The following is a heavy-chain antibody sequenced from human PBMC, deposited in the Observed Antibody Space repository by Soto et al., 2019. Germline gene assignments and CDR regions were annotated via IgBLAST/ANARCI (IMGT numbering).Heavy chain of an antibody. J-gene: IGHJ6*03. CDR1: GFTFSSYG. CDR3: AKDAMYGSGSYYIFPFSGYYYYYMLV. V-gene: IGHV3-30*18. CDR2: ISYDGSNK. Sequence: QVQLVESGGGVVQPGRSLRLSCAASGFTFSSYGMHWVRQAPGKGLEWVAVISYDGSNKYYADSVKGRFTISRDNSKNTLYLQMNSLRAEDTAVYYCAKDAMYGSGSYYIFPFSGYYYYYMLVWGKGTTVTVSS. D-gene: IGHD3-10*01.